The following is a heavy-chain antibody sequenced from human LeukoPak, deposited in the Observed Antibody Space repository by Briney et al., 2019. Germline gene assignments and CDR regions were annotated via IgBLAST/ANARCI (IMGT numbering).Heavy chain of an antibody. Sequence: GGSLRLSCAASGFTFSSYSMNWVRQAPGKGLEWVSSISGSSSYIYYADSVKGRFTISRDNAKNSLYLQMNSLRAEDTAVYYCARDLRGLPFDYWGQGTLVTVSS. CDR1: GFTFSSYS. J-gene: IGHJ4*02. V-gene: IGHV3-21*01. D-gene: IGHD3/OR15-3a*01. CDR2: ISGSSSYI. CDR3: ARDLRGLPFDY.